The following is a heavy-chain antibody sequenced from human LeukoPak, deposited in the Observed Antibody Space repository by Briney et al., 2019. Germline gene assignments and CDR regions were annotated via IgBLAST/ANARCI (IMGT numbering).Heavy chain of an antibody. CDR3: ARDLGQYYDTSDNWFDP. CDR2: INSDGINT. V-gene: IGHV3-74*01. J-gene: IGHJ5*02. CDR1: GFTFSNYW. D-gene: IGHD3-22*01. Sequence: GSLSLSCAASGFTFSNYWMHWVRQAPGKGLVWVSRINSDGINTSYADSVKGRFTISRDNAKNTLNLQMNSLRAEDTAVYYCARDLGQYYDTSDNWFDPWGQGTLDTVSS.